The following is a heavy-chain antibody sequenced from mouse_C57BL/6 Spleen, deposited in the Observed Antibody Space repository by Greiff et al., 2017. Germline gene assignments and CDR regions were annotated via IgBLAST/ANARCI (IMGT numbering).Heavy chain of an antibody. CDR2: INYVSSST. CDR3: ARVYGYFDY. CDR1: GFTFSDYY. Sequence: EVQVVESEGGLVQPGRSMKLSCTASGFTFSDYYMAWVGQVPEKGLEWVGNINYVSSSTNYLDTLKSRFIISRDNAKTILYMQMSSLKSEDTATYYCARVYGYFDYWGTGTTVTVSS. V-gene: IGHV5-16*01. J-gene: IGHJ1*03.